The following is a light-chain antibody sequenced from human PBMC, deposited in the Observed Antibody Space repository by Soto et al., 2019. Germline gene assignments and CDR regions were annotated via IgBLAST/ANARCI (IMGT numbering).Light chain of an antibody. CDR3: SSYTTSNTRQIV. V-gene: IGLV2-14*03. CDR1: SSDIGGYNF. Sequence: QSVLTQPASLSGSPGQSITISCTGTSSDIGGYNFVSWYQQHPDKGPKLMIYDVSNRPSGVSNRFSGSKSGNTASLTISGLQAEDEADYYCSSYTTSNTRQIVFGTGTKVTVL. CDR2: DVS. J-gene: IGLJ1*01.